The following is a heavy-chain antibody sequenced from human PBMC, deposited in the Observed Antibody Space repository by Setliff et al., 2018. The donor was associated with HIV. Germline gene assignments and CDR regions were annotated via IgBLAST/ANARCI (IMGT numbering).Heavy chain of an antibody. CDR1: GGSFSDYY. J-gene: IGHJ6*02. CDR3: ARATVTVDFYYYGLDV. Sequence: KTSETLSLTCAVYGGSFSDYYWSWIRQPPGKGLEWIGEINHSGSTNYNPSLKSRVTISVDTSKNQFSLKLGSVTAADTAVYYCARATVTVDFYYYGLDVWGQGTTVTVSS. D-gene: IGHD4-17*01. V-gene: IGHV4-34*01. CDR2: INHSGST.